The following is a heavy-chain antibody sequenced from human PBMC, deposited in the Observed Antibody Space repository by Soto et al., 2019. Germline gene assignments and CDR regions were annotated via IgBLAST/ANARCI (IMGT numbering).Heavy chain of an antibody. CDR1: GFSFSNYA. Sequence: PGGSLRLSCAASGFSFSNYAMHWVRQAPGKGLEWVAVIWYDGSNKYYADSVKGRFTISKDNSQNTLYLQMNSLRAEDTAVYYCTRDPYGGSRNYFDSWGQGTLVTVSS. V-gene: IGHV3-33*01. CDR3: TRDPYGGSRNYFDS. D-gene: IGHD1-26*01. J-gene: IGHJ4*02. CDR2: IWYDGSNK.